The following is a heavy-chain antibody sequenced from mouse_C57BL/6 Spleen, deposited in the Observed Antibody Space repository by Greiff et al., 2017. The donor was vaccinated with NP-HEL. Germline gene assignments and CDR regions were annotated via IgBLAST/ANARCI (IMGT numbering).Heavy chain of an antibody. CDR1: GFTFSSYA. J-gene: IGHJ4*01. V-gene: IGHV5-9-1*02. Sequence: EVQLVESGAGLVKPGGSLKLSCAASGFTFSSYAMSWVRQTPEKRLEWVAYISSGGDYIYYADTVKGRFTISIDNARNTLYLQMSSLRSEDTAMYYGTGSSPYGAMDYWGQGTSVTVSS. CDR2: ISSGGDYI. CDR3: TGSSPYGAMDY. D-gene: IGHD1-1*01.